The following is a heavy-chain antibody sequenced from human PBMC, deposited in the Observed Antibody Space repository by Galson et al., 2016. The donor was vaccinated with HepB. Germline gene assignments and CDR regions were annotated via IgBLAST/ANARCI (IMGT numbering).Heavy chain of an antibody. CDR1: GYTFTSYD. CDR3: SSCQASRHPFDY. CDR2: IPPRGDNK. V-gene: IGHV1-46*01. D-gene: IGHD5/OR15-5a*01. J-gene: IGHJ4*02. Sequence: SLKVSCTASGYTFTSYDMHWVRQAPGHGLEWMGIIPPRGDNKSYARNFNGRVTMTRDTSTSTLYMELSSLRSEDTAVYYCSSCQASRHPFDYWGQGTLVTVSS.